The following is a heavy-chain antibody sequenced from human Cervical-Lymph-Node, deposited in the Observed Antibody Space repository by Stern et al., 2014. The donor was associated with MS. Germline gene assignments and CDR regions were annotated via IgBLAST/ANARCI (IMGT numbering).Heavy chain of an antibody. CDR2: ISFDGSYK. J-gene: IGHJ6*02. Sequence: VQLVESGGDVVQPGRPLRLSCAASGFTFSSYGMHWVRQAPGTGLEWVALISFDGSYKYYADSVKGRFTMSRDNSKNTLYLELNSLRAEDTAVYYCAKDRERQNYYYGMDVWGQGTTVTVSS. CDR1: GFTFSSYG. CDR3: AKDRERQNYYYGMDV. D-gene: IGHD1-26*01. V-gene: IGHV3-30*18.